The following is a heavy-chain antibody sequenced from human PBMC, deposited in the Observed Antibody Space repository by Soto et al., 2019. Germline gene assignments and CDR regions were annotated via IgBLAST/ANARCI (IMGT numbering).Heavy chain of an antibody. V-gene: IGHV4-4*02. CDR1: GGSISTSNW. CDR3: ARTSTSDTHFDY. D-gene: IGHD1-1*01. J-gene: IGHJ4*02. CDR2: GYHSGST. Sequence: QVQLQESGPGLVKPSGTLSLTCAVSGGSISTSNWWSWVRQPPGKGLEWIGEGYHSGSTNYNPSVNIRVAMSVDKSKNQFSLKLNSVTAADTALYYCARTSTSDTHFDYWGQGSLVTVSS.